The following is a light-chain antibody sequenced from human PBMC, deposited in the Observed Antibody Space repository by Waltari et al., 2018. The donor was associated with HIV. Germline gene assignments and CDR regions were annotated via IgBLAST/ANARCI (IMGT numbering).Light chain of an antibody. CDR3: QVWDSSSVVV. J-gene: IGLJ2*01. CDR1: NIGNKN. V-gene: IGLV3-21*01. Sequence: SYVLTQPPSVSVAPGKTARITCGGINIGNKNVHWYQQKPGQAPVLVIYYDSDRPSGSPERFSGSNSGNTATLTISRVEAGDEADYHCQVWDSSSVVVFGGGTKLTVL. CDR2: YDS.